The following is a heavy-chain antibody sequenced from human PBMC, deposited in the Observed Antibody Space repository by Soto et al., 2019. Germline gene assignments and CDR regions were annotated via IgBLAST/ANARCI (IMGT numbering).Heavy chain of an antibody. J-gene: IGHJ4*02. V-gene: IGHV3-48*03. CDR1: GFTFSSDE. CDR2: ISGRGNIT. Sequence: PGGSLRLSCAASGFTFSSDEMNWVRQAPGKGLEWISYISGRGNITYYADSVKGRLTISRDNAQKSLYLPLNSLRVAEKALYYCAREGVYWGQGTLVTVSS. D-gene: IGHD2-8*01. CDR3: AREGVY.